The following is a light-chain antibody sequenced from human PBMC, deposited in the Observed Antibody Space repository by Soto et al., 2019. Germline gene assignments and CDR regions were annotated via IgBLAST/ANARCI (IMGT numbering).Light chain of an antibody. J-gene: IGKJ1*01. CDR3: LQHNAFSPT. Sequence: DIPMTRSASTLYASVGGKVTLTCRASQSISSWLGWYQKKKGKAPKVMIYDASSLESGVPSRLRGSGYGTELTITISSMNNEDFEIYYCLQHNAFSPTFGQGTKVDIK. CDR1: QSISSW. V-gene: IGKV1-5*01. CDR2: DAS.